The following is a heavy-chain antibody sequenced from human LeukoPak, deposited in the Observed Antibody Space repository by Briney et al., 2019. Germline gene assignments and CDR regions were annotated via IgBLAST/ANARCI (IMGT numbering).Heavy chain of an antibody. CDR2: IKQDGSEK. D-gene: IGHD3-22*01. CDR1: GFTFSSYW. CDR3: ARDKGLDYYDSSGFTRN. V-gene: IGHV3-7*01. Sequence: PGGSLRLSCAASGFTFSSYWMSWVRQAPGKGLEWVANIKQDGSEKYYVDSVKGRFTISRDNAKNSLYLQMNSLRAEDTAVYYCARDKGLDYYDSSGFTRNWGQGTLVTVSS. J-gene: IGHJ4*02.